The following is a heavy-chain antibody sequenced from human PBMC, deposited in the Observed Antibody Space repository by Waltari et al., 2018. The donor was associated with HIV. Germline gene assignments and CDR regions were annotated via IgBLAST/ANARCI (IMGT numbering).Heavy chain of an antibody. CDR3: ARQKRVRTAGGMDV. J-gene: IGHJ6*02. CDR2: IYYSGGT. V-gene: IGHV4-39*01. CDR1: GGSISSSSYY. Sequence: QLQLQESGPGLVKPSETLSLTCTVSGGSISSSSYYWGWIRQPPGKGLEWIGSIYYSGGTYYSPSLKSRVTISVDTSKNQFSLKLSSVTAADTAVYYCARQKRVRTAGGMDVWGQGTTVTVSS. D-gene: IGHD3-10*01.